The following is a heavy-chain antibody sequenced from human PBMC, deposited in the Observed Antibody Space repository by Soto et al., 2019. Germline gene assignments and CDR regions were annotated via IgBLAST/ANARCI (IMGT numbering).Heavy chain of an antibody. V-gene: IGHV3-21*01. D-gene: IGHD6-6*01. CDR3: ATLKTYSSSFDALDI. CDR1: GFTFSSYS. CDR2: ISSSSYI. Sequence: GESLKISCAASGFTFSSYSMNWVRQAPGKGLEWVSSISSSSYIYYADSVKGRFTISRDNAKNSLYLQMNSLRAEDTAVYYCATLKTYSSSFDALDIWGQGTMVTVSS. J-gene: IGHJ3*02.